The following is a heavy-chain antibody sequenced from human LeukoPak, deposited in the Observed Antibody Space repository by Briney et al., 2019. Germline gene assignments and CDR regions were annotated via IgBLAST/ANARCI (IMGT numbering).Heavy chain of an antibody. D-gene: IGHD1-26*01. Sequence: SETLSLTCTVSGGSISSYYWSWIRKPAGKGLEWIGRIYTSWSTNYNASLKSRVSMSVDTSKNQFSLKLSSVTAADTAVFYCARDNSGSYREFDYWGQGTLVTVSS. J-gene: IGHJ4*02. CDR3: ARDNSGSYREFDY. CDR2: IYTSWST. CDR1: GGSISSYY. V-gene: IGHV4-4*07.